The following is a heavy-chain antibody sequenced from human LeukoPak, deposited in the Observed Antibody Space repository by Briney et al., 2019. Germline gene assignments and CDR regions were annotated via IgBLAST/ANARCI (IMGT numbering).Heavy chain of an antibody. J-gene: IGHJ5*02. CDR1: GGSISSHY. D-gene: IGHD4-11*01. CDR3: ARVLISGNYRGWFDP. Sequence: KPSETLSLTCTVSGGSISSHYWSWIRQPPGKGLEWIGYIYYSGSTNYNPSLKSRVTISVDTPKNQFSLKLSSVTAADTAVYYCARVLISGNYRGWFDPWGQGTLVTVSS. V-gene: IGHV4-59*11. CDR2: IYYSGST.